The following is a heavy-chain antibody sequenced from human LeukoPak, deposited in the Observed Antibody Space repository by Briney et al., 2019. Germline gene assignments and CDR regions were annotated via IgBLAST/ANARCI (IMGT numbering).Heavy chain of an antibody. Sequence: SETLSLTCTVSGGSISSFYWSWIRQPPGKGLEWIGYIYYSGSTNYNPSLRSRVTISVDTSKNQFSLKLSSVTAADTAVYYCAKLFQANTYTYFSDWGQGTLVTVSS. CDR1: GGSISSFY. J-gene: IGHJ4*02. D-gene: IGHD5-18*01. CDR3: AKLFQANTYTYFSD. CDR2: IYYSGST. V-gene: IGHV4-59*01.